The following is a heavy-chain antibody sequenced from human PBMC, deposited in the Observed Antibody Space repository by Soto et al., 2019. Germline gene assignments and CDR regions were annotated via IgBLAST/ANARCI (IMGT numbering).Heavy chain of an antibody. Sequence: PGGSLRLSCAASGFTFSSYAMSWVRQAPGKGLEWVSAISGSGGSTYYADSVKGRFTISRDNSKNTLYLQMNSLRAEDTAVYYCAKDQPYYDFWSGYYTYFDDWGQGTLVTVSS. CDR2: ISGSGGST. CDR3: AKDQPYYDFWSGYYTYFDD. V-gene: IGHV3-23*01. D-gene: IGHD3-3*01. CDR1: GFTFSSYA. J-gene: IGHJ4*02.